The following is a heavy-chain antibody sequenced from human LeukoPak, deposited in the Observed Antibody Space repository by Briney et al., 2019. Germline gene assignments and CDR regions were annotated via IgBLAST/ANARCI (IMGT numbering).Heavy chain of an antibody. CDR2: LVYDARS. CDR3: ARDLSAAFDF. CDR1: GFTFSSSW. J-gene: IGHJ4*02. Sequence: PGGSLRLSCAASGFTFSSSWMHWVRQAPGKGLEWVARLVYDARSDYANSVKGRFSISRDDSKNTLFLDMSNLRVEDTALYYCARDLSAAFDFWGQGVLVTVSS. V-gene: IGHV3-33*08. D-gene: IGHD6-19*01.